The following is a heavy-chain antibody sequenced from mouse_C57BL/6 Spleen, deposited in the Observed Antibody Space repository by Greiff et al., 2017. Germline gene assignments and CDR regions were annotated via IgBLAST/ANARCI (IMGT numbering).Heavy chain of an antibody. J-gene: IGHJ2*01. V-gene: IGHV1-39*01. CDR1: GYSFTHYT. CDR3: ARSCYGDYAWDY. CDR2: INPYSCVT. D-gene: IGHD2-13*01. Sequence: VQLQQPGPELVKPGASVQMSFQASGYSFTHYTMNWVMQSHGKSLEWIGIINPYSCVTIYNQMFNRQATLTVDHSTSTAYMQLNRLASEDSAVYCCARSCYGDYAWDYWGQGTAVTVSS.